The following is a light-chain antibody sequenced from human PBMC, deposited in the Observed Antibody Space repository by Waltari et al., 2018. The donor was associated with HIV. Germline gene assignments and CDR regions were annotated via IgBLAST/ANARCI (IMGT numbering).Light chain of an antibody. CDR1: QSISTW. J-gene: IGKJ2*01. V-gene: IGKV1-5*03. Sequence: DIQMTQSPSTLSASVGDGVTITCRASQSISTWVAWYQQKPGKVPKLLIYKASSLESGVPSRFSGSGSRTEFTLTISSLQPDDFATYYCQQYLTYPYTFGQGTKLEIK. CDR2: KAS. CDR3: QQYLTYPYT.